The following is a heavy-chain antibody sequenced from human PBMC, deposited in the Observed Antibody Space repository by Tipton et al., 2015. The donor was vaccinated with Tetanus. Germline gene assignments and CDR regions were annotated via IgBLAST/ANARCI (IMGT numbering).Heavy chain of an antibody. CDR3: ASMSYDSFGAV. D-gene: IGHD3-3*01. CDR2: INPSGGST. V-gene: IGHV1-46*01. J-gene: IGHJ6*02. Sequence: QLVQSGAEVKKPGASVKVSCKASGYTFTSYYMHWVRQAPGQGLAWMGIINPSGGSTSYAQKFQGRVTMTRDTSTSTVDMELSSLRSEDTAVYYCASMSYDSFGAVWGQGTTVTVSS. CDR1: GYTFTSYY.